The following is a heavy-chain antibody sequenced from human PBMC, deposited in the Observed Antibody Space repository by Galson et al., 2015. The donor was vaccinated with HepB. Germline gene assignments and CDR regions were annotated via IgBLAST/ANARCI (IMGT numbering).Heavy chain of an antibody. CDR3: AKSLATMVRGVMWYYGMDV. J-gene: IGHJ6*02. CDR1: GFTFSSYA. V-gene: IGHV3-23*01. CDR2: ISGSGGST. Sequence: SLRLSCAASGFTFSSYAMSWVRQAPGKGLEWVSAISGSGGSTYYADSVKGRFTISRDNSKNTLYLQMNSLRAEDTAVYYCAKSLATMVRGVMWYYGMDVWGQGTTVTVSS. D-gene: IGHD3-10*01.